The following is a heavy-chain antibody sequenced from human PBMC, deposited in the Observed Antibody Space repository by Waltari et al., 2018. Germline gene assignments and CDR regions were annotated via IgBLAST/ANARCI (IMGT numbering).Heavy chain of an antibody. CDR1: GGSFGGYY. CDR2: VHQSGGP. D-gene: IGHD7-27*01. J-gene: IGHJ4*02. V-gene: IGHV4-34*01. Sequence: QVQLQQWGAGLLEPSETLSLTCAVYGGSFGGYYWAWPRQSPGKGLQFIGEVHQSGGPNYNPSLGSRVTISLDMSKNQFSLKLTSVTAADTAMYFCARGETGNFFFDDWGQGSQVTVSS. CDR3: ARGETGNFFFDD.